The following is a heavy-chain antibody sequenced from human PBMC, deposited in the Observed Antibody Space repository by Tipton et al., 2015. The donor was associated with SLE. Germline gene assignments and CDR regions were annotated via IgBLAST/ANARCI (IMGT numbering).Heavy chain of an antibody. D-gene: IGHD4-23*01. CDR2: IYYTGNT. CDR1: GVSISSGLYY. Sequence: LRLSCTVSGVSISSGLYYWTWIRQRPGKGLEWIGNIYYTGNTYYNPSLRSRLTISVDTSQSQFSLKLNSVTAADTAVYYCARASAGNGYSFDYWGQGTLVTVSS. V-gene: IGHV4-31*03. CDR3: ARASAGNGYSFDY. J-gene: IGHJ4*02.